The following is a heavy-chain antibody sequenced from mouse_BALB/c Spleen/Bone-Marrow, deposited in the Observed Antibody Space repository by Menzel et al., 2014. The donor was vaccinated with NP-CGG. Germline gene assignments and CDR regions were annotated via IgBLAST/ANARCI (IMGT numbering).Heavy chain of an antibody. Sequence: EVKLVESGGGLVQPGGSRKLSCAASGFTFSSFGMHWVRQAPEKGLEWVAYISSGSSTIYYAETVKGRFTISRDNPKNTLFLQITSLRSEDTAMYYCARGGNFVWFAYWGQETLVTVSA. CDR2: ISSGSSTI. J-gene: IGHJ3*01. V-gene: IGHV5-17*02. CDR3: ARGGNFVWFAY. CDR1: GFTFSSFG. D-gene: IGHD2-1*01.